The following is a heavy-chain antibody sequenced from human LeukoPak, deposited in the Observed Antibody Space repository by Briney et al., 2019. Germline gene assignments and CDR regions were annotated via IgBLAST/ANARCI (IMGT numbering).Heavy chain of an antibody. CDR3: ARDITVTRFDY. J-gene: IGHJ4*02. CDR2: ILYDGTNK. V-gene: IGHV3-30-3*01. Sequence: PGGSLRLSCAASGFTFSAYAMPWVRQAPGKGLEWVAVILYDGTNKYYADSVKGRFTISRDNSQNTLYLQMNSLRGEDTAVYYCARDITVTRFDYWGQGTLVTVSS. CDR1: GFTFSAYA. D-gene: IGHD4-17*01.